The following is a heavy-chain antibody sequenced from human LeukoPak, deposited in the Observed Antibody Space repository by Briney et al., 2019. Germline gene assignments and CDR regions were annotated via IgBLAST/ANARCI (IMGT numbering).Heavy chain of an antibody. D-gene: IGHD6-6*01. CDR2: INPSGGST. Sequence: GASVKVSCKASGYTFTSYYTHWVRQAPGQGLEWMGIINPSGGSTSYAQKFQGRVTMTRDMSTSTVYMELSSLRSEDTAVYYRARRGSSSSGGSYYYYMDVWGKGTTVTVSS. J-gene: IGHJ6*03. CDR1: GYTFTSYY. CDR3: ARRGSSSSGGSYYYYMDV. V-gene: IGHV1-46*01.